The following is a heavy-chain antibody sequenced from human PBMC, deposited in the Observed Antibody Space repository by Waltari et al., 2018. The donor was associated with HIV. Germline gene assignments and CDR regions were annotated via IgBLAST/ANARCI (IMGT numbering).Heavy chain of an antibody. V-gene: IGHV1-69*08. Sequence: QVQLVLSGAEVKKPGSSVQVSCKAAGGAFVSQTFNWVRQAPGQGLEWMGRAIPMFGTANYARKFQGRVTITADKSTTTAYMELNGLRIDDTAVYYCASARETMGVDFDSWGQGTLVTVS. CDR3: ASARETMGVDFDS. D-gene: IGHD3-10*01. CDR1: GGAFVSQT. J-gene: IGHJ5*01. CDR2: AIPMFGTA.